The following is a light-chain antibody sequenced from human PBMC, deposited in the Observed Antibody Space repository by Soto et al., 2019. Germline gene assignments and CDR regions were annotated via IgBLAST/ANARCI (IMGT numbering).Light chain of an antibody. Sequence: SYELTQPPSVSVSPGQTASITCSGDKLGDKYACWYQQKPGQSHVLVIYQDSKRPSGIPERFSGSNSGNTATLTISGTQAMDEADYYCQAWDSRVVFGGGTKLTVL. CDR2: QDS. CDR3: QAWDSRVV. CDR1: KLGDKY. J-gene: IGLJ2*01. V-gene: IGLV3-1*01.